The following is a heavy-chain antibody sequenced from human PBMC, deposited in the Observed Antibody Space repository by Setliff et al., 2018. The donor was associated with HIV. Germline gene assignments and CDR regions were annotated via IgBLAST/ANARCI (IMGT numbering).Heavy chain of an antibody. V-gene: IGHV1-2*06. CDR3: AREGQDSGGWYYFDY. Sequence: ASVKVSCKASGYSFTDYYMHWVRQAPGQGLEYMGRINPKSGATIYAENFQGRVTMTRDMSISTAYMEVNRLTSDDTALYYCAREGQDSGGWYYFDYWGQGTLVTSPQ. J-gene: IGHJ4*02. CDR2: INPKSGAT. D-gene: IGHD6-19*01. CDR1: GYSFTDYY.